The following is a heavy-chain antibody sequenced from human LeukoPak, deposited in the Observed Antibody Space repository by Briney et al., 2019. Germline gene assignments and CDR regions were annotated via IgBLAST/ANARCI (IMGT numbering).Heavy chain of an antibody. CDR3: ARRELLSTPDAFDI. CDR2: IYYSGST. D-gene: IGHD3-10*01. J-gene: IGHJ3*02. V-gene: IGHV4-39*01. Sequence: SQTLSLTCTVSGGSTSSSSYYWGWIRQPPGKGLEWIGSIYYSGSTYYNPSLKSRVTISVETSKNQFSLKVSSVTGADTAVYYCARRELLSTPDAFDIWGQGTMVTVSS. CDR1: GGSTSSSSYY.